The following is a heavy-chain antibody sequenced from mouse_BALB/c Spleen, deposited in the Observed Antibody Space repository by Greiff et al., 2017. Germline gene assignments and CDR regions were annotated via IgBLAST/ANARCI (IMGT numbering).Heavy chain of an antibody. J-gene: IGHJ2*01. CDR2: IRNKANGYTT. CDR1: GFTFTDYY. D-gene: IGHD2-14*01. V-gene: IGHV7-3*02. CDR3: ARDGEIGYYFDY. Sequence: EVNVVESGGGLVQPGGSLRLSCATSGFTFTDYYMSWVRQPPGKALEWLGFIRNKANGYTTEYSASVKGRFTISRDNSQSILYLQMNTLRAEDSATYYCARDGEIGYYFDYWGQGTTLTVSS.